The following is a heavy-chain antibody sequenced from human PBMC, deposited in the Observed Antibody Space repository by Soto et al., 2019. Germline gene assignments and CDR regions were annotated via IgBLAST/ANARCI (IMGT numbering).Heavy chain of an antibody. V-gene: IGHV4-4*07. CDR3: ARYSSGWYLSFDS. Sequence: SETLSLTCTVSGASISTYYWSWIRQPAGKGLEWIGRISTSGSTNYNPSLKSRVTMSLDTSKNQFSLKVSSVTAADTAVYYCARYSSGWYLSFDSWGQGTLVTVSS. J-gene: IGHJ4*02. CDR1: GASISTYY. D-gene: IGHD6-19*01. CDR2: ISTSGST.